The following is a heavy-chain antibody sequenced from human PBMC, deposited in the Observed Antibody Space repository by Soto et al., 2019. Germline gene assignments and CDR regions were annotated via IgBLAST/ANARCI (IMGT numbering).Heavy chain of an antibody. CDR1: GGSISSGDYD. V-gene: IGHV4-30-4*01. D-gene: IGHD5-18*01. Sequence: QVQLQESGPGLVKPSQTLSLTCTVFGGSISSGDYDWSWIRQPPGKGLEWIGHIKYSGSTYYNPSLRSRVTRARDTYKNQFSLKLTSVTAADTAVYYCVRLRGYDDGLRRDWFDPWGQGIVVIVSS. J-gene: IGHJ5*02. CDR2: IKYSGST. CDR3: VRLRGYDDGLRRDWFDP.